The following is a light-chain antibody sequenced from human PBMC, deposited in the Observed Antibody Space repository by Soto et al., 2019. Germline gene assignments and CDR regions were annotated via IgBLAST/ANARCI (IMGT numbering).Light chain of an antibody. V-gene: IGLV2-14*01. CDR3: SPYTSSSSYV. CDR1: SSDVGGYNY. J-gene: IGLJ1*01. Sequence: QSVLTQPASVPGSPGQSITISCTGTSSDVGGYNYVSWYQQHPGKAPKLMIYEVSNRPSGVSNRFSGSKSGNTASLTISGLQAEDEADYYRSPYTSSSSYVFGTGTKVTVL. CDR2: EVS.